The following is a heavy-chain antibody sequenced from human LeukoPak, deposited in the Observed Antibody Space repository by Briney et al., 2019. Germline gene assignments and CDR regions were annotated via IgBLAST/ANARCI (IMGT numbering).Heavy chain of an antibody. Sequence: GRSQRLSCEASTFTFSSDAMHWVRQAPGKGLEWVAVTSHDGSNKYYADSVKGRFTISRDNSKNTLYLQMNSLRAEDTAVYYCARDQLAAAGTYYMDVWGKGTTVTVSS. CDR2: TSHDGSNK. CDR3: ARDQLAAAGTYYMDV. D-gene: IGHD6-13*01. J-gene: IGHJ6*03. CDR1: TFTFSSDA. V-gene: IGHV3-30-3*01.